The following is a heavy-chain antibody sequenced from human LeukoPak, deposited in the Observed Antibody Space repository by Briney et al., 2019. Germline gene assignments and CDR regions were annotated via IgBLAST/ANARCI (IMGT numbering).Heavy chain of an antibody. J-gene: IGHJ4*02. CDR2: ISCDGSNK. V-gene: IGHV3-30*18. D-gene: IGHD6-13*01. Sequence: GGSLRLSCAASGFTFSSYGMHWVRQAPGKGLEWVAVISCDGSNKYYADSVKGRFTISRDNSKNTLYLQMNSLRAEDTAVYYCAKDEAAAGTDYFDYWGQGTLVTVSS. CDR1: GFTFSSYG. CDR3: AKDEAAAGTDYFDY.